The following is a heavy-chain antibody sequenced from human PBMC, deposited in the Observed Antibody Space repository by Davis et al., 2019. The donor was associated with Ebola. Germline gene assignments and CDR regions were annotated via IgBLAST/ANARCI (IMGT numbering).Heavy chain of an antibody. CDR1: GGTFSSNT. D-gene: IGHD4-17*01. J-gene: IGHJ3*02. CDR3: ARDWGDYGSNAFDI. Sequence: AASVKVSCKPSGGTFSSNTISGVRRAPGQGLEWMGWISAYNVNTNYAQKLQGRVTMTTDTSTSTAYMELRSLRSDDTAVYYCARDWGDYGSNAFDIWGQGTMVTVSS. V-gene: IGHV1-18*01. CDR2: ISAYNVNT.